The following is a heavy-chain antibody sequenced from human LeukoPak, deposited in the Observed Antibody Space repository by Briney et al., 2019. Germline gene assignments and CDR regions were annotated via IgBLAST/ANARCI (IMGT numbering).Heavy chain of an antibody. CDR3: ASSLLADTAMVLDY. CDR1: GYSISSGYY. J-gene: IGHJ4*02. V-gene: IGHV4-38-2*02. Sequence: SETLSLTCTVSGYSISSGYYWGWIRQPPGKGLEWIGSIYHSGSTYYNPSLKSRVTISVDTSKNQFSLKLSSVTAADTAVYYCASSLLADTAMVLDYWGQGTLVTVSS. D-gene: IGHD5-18*01. CDR2: IYHSGST.